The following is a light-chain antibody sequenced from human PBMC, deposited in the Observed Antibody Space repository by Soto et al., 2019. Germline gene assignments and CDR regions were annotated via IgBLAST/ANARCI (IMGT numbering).Light chain of an antibody. V-gene: IGLV3-21*02. CDR2: DDR. CDR3: QVWDISTDPNYV. Sequence: ELTHPSSVSVARGQTATITCWGNNIGSKTVHWYQQRPGQAPVLVVYDDRDRPSGIPERFSGSNSENTATLTISRVEAGDEADYYCQVWDISTDPNYVFGPGTKVTVL. J-gene: IGLJ1*01. CDR1: NIGSKT.